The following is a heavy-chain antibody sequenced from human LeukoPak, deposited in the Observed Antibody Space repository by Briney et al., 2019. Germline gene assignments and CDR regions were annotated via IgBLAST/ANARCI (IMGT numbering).Heavy chain of an antibody. CDR1: GYTFTSSD. J-gene: IGHJ4*02. V-gene: IGHV1-8*01. CDR3: ARGRIASDY. D-gene: IGHD6-13*01. CDR2: MNPNSANT. Sequence: GASVKVSCKASGYTFTSSDIHWVRQATGQGLEWMGWMNPNSANTGYAQKFQGRVTMTRNTSISTAYMELSSLRSEDTAVYYCARGRIASDYWGQGTLVTVSS.